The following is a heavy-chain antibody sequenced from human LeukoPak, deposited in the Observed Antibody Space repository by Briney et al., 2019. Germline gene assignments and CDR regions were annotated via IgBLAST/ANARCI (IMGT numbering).Heavy chain of an antibody. V-gene: IGHV3-30*02. CDR1: GFSFSSYG. J-gene: IGHJ4*02. CDR2: IRYDGTNK. D-gene: IGHD3-10*01. CDR3: AKDSYYSGSASYIDY. Sequence: PGGSLRLSCAASGFSFSSYGIHWVRQAPGKGLGWVAFIRYDGTNKNYADSVKGRFTISRDNSKNTLYLQMSRLRAEDTAVYYCAKDSYYSGSASYIDYWGQGTLVTVSS.